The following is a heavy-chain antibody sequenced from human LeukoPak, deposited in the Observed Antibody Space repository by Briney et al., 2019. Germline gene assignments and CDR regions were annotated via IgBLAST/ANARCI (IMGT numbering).Heavy chain of an antibody. V-gene: IGHV4-59*01. D-gene: IGHD6-6*01. CDR3: ARGYGSSAPLRY. CDR1: GGSISSYY. J-gene: IGHJ4*02. Sequence: PSETLSLTCTVSGGSISSYYWSWIRQPPGKGLEWIGYIYYSGSTNYNPSLKSRVTISVDTSKNQFSLKLSSVTAADTAVYYCARGYGSSAPLRYWGQGTLVTVSS. CDR2: IYYSGST.